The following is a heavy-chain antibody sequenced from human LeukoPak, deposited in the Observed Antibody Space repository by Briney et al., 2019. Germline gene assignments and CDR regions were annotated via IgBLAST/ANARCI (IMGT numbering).Heavy chain of an antibody. CDR2: ICSDGSNK. J-gene: IGHJ5*02. Sequence: LTGGSLRLSCAASGFTFSNYGMHWVRQAPGKGPEWVAVICSDGSNKHYADSARGRFTISRDNSKNTLYLQMNSLRADDTAVYYCARVTMVAGASYNWFVVWGQGPLVTVST. D-gene: IGHD2-15*01. CDR3: ARVTMVAGASYNWFVV. V-gene: IGHV3-33*08. CDR1: GFTFSNYG.